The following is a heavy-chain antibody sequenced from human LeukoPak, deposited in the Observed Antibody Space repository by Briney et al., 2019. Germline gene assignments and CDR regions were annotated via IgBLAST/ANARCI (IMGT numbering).Heavy chain of an antibody. D-gene: IGHD2-15*01. J-gene: IGHJ6*02. CDR3: ARDLRGGYCSGGSCYSGRSYYYYGMDV. CDR2: INAGNGNT. CDR1: GYTFTSYA. V-gene: IGHV1-3*01. Sequence: ASVKVSCKASGYTFTSYAMHWVRQAPGQRLEWMGWINAGNGNTKYSQKFQGRVTITRDTSASTAYMELSSLRSEDTAVYYCARDLRGGYCSGGSCYSGRSYYYYGMDVWGQGTTVTVSS.